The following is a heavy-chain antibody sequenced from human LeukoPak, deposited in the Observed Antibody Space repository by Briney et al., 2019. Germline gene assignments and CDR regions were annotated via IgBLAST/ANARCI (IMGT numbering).Heavy chain of an antibody. J-gene: IGHJ4*02. CDR3: ATYSGYDRIFDY. CDR2: ISGSSSAI. V-gene: IGHV3-48*01. D-gene: IGHD5-12*01. CDR1: GFTFSTYG. Sequence: PGGSLSLSCAASGFTFSTYGMSWVRQAPGKGLEWLSYISGSSSAINYADSVKGRFTISRDNAKNSLFLQMNSLRAEDTAVYYCATYSGYDRIFDYWGQGTLVTVSS.